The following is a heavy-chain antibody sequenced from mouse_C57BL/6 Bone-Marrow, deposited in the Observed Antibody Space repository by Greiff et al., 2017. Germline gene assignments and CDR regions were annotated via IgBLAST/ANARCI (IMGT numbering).Heavy chain of an antibody. J-gene: IGHJ4*01. V-gene: IGHV1-64*01. CDR2: IHPNSGGT. Sequence: VQLQQPGAELVKPGASVKLSCKASGYTFTSYWMHWVKQRPGQGLEWIGMIHPNSGGTNYNEKFKSKATLTVDKSSSTAYMQLSSLTSEDSAVXYCAREGNDGYYVAMDYWGQGTSVTVSA. CDR3: AREGNDGYYVAMDY. D-gene: IGHD2-3*01. CDR1: GYTFTSYW.